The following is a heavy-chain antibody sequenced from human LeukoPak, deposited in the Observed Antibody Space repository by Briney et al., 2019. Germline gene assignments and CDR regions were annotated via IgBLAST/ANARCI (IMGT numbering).Heavy chain of an antibody. CDR3: ARDRSFYGDPVQS. V-gene: IGHV3-21*01. D-gene: IGHD4-17*01. Sequence: GGSLRLSCAASGFTFSSYSMNWVRQAPGKGLEWVSSISSSSSYIYYADSVKGRFTISRDNAKNSLYLQMNSLRAEDTAAYYSARDRSFYGDPVQSWGQGTLVTVSS. CDR2: ISSSSSYI. CDR1: GFTFSSYS. J-gene: IGHJ4*02.